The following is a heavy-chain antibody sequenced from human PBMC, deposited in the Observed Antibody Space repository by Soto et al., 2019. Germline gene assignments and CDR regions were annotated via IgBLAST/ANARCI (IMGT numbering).Heavy chain of an antibody. CDR3: AKDRVTGTTRAYGMDV. Sequence: PGGSLRLSCAASAFTFRSYTMHWVRQAPGKGLEWVAVISYDGSNKYYADSVKGRFTISRDNSKNTLYLQMNSLRAEDTAVYYCAKDRVTGTTRAYGMDVWGQGTTVTVSS. CDR2: ISYDGSNK. J-gene: IGHJ6*02. CDR1: AFTFRSYT. V-gene: IGHV3-30*04. D-gene: IGHD1-7*01.